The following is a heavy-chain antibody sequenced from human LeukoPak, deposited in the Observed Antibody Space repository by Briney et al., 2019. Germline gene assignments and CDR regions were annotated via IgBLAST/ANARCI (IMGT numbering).Heavy chain of an antibody. CDR2: INPNSGGT. V-gene: IGHV1-2*02. CDR3: ARAGPELRYCSGGSCYSVWFGP. CDR1: GYTFTGYY. J-gene: IGHJ5*02. D-gene: IGHD2-15*01. Sequence: ASVKVSCKASGYTFTGYYMHWVRQAPGQGLEWMGWINPNSGGTNYAQKFQGRVTMTRDTSISTAYMELSRLRSDDTAVYYCARAGPELRYCSGGSCYSVWFGPWGQGTLVTVSS.